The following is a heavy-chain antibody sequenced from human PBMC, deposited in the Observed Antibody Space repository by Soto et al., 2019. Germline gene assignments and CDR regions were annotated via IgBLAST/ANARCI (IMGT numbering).Heavy chain of an antibody. D-gene: IGHD3-9*01. J-gene: IGHJ3*02. CDR1: GGSFSGYY. CDR2: INHSGST. Sequence: QVQLQQWGAGLVRPSETLSLTCAVSGGSFSGYYWNWIRQPPGKGLEWIGEINHSGSTDCNPSLKSRITISVDTSKRQISLKLSSVTAADTGVYYCAGETSDYDILTGPTTFDIWGQGTMVTVSS. V-gene: IGHV4-34*02. CDR3: AGETSDYDILTGPTTFDI.